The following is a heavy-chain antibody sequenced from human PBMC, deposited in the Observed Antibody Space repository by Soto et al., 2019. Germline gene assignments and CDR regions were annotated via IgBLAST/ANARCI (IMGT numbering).Heavy chain of an antibody. CDR3: ARWDSGYDWDYYYYGMDV. D-gene: IGHD5-12*01. J-gene: IGHJ6*02. CDR1: GVSISTYY. Sequence: SETLSLTCTVSGVSISTYYWSWIRQPPGKGLEWIGYIYYSGSTNYNPSLKSRVTISVDTSKNQFSLKLSSVTAADTAVYYCARWDSGYDWDYYYYGMDVWGQGTTVTVSS. V-gene: IGHV4-59*01. CDR2: IYYSGST.